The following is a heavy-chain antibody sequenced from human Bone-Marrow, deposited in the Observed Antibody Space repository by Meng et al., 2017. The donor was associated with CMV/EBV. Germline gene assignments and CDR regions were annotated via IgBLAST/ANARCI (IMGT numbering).Heavy chain of an antibody. Sequence: GESLKISCAASGFTFSGSAMHWVRQASGKGLEWVGRIRSKANSYATAYAASVKGRFTIARDDSKNTAYLQMNRLKTEETAGYYCTRHNSGYAVNYYYYGMDVWGQGTTVTVSS. D-gene: IGHD5-12*01. CDR3: TRHNSGYAVNYYYYGMDV. CDR1: GFTFSGSA. J-gene: IGHJ6*02. V-gene: IGHV3-73*01. CDR2: IRSKANSYAT.